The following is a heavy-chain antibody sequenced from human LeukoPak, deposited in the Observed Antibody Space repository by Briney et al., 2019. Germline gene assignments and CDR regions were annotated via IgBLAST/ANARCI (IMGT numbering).Heavy chain of an antibody. Sequence: GGSLRLSCAASGFTFGSYEMNWVRQAPGKGLEWVSYIGTIISTTYYADSVKGRFTVSRDDAKSSLYLQMSSLRAEDTAVYYYARNVYDLRGQWLVPGFDYWGQGTLVTVSS. CDR2: IGTIISTT. CDR1: GFTFGSYE. D-gene: IGHD6-19*01. J-gene: IGHJ4*02. CDR3: ARNVYDLRGQWLVPGFDY. V-gene: IGHV3-48*03.